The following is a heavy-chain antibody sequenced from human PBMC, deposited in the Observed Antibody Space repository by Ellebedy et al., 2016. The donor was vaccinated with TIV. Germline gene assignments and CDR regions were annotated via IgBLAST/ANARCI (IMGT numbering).Heavy chain of an antibody. CDR3: ARAIIAPRPYYFDS. CDR2: IYYSGST. V-gene: IGHV4-59*12. CDR1: GGYLRTYY. D-gene: IGHD6-6*01. Sequence: SETLSLTXNVSGGYLRTYYWSWIRQSPGKGLEWIGYIYYSGSTGYNPSLQSRVTISVDTSKNQVSLKLTSVTAADTAVYYCARAIIAPRPYYFDSWGQGALVTVSS. J-gene: IGHJ4*02.